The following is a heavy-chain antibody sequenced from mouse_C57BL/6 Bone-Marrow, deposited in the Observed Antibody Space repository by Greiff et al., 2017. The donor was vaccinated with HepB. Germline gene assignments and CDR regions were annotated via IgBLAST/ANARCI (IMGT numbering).Heavy chain of an antibody. D-gene: IGHD2-1*01. CDR1: GFTFSDYG. CDR2: ISSGSSTI. CDR3: ARSYYGNPAWFAY. V-gene: IGHV5-17*01. Sequence: VQLKQSGGGLVKPGGSLKLSCAASGFTFSDYGMHWVRQAPEKGLEWVAYISSGSSTIYYADTVKGRFTISRDNAKNTLFLQMTSLRSEDTAMYYCARSYYGNPAWFAYWGQGTLVTVSA. J-gene: IGHJ3*01.